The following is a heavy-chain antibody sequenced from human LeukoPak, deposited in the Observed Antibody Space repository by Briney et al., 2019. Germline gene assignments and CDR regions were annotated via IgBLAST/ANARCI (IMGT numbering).Heavy chain of an antibody. CDR2: IYHSGNT. CDR3: ARQPSGTAAFDI. D-gene: IGHD1/OR15-1a*01. V-gene: IGHV4-59*08. J-gene: IGHJ3*02. Sequence: SETLSLTCAVSGGSISSYYWSWIRQSPGKGLEWIAYIYHSGNTNYNPSFKSRVTISVDTSKNQFSLKLTSVAAADTAIYYRARQPSGTAAFDIWGQGTMVTVSS. CDR1: GGSISSYY.